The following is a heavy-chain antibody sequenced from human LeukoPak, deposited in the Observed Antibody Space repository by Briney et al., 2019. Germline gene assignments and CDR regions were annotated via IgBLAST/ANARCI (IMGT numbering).Heavy chain of an antibody. CDR3: ARGRELWLYHGFDY. CDR1: RSPFTIYW. CDR2: IYPGESDT. Sequence: GGSLQISCLGSRSPFTIYWIGWVRLMPGKSLEWIGIIYPGESDTRYSPSFQGQVTISAHKALSTAYRQWSSLTALYTAMYYCARGRELWLYHGFDYWGQGTLVTVSS. D-gene: IGHD5-18*01. V-gene: IGHV5-51*01. J-gene: IGHJ4*02.